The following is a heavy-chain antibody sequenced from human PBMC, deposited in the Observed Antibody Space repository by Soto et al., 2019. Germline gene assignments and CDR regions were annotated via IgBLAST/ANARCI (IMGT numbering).Heavy chain of an antibody. CDR1: GFTFSSYS. CDR3: ARAPSSSWYFDFDY. D-gene: IGHD6-13*01. V-gene: IGHV3-21*01. J-gene: IGHJ4*02. Sequence: GGSLRLSCAASGFTFSSYSMNWVRQAPGKGLEWVSSISSSSSYIYYADSVKGRFTISRDNAKNSLYLQMNSLRAEDTAVYYCARAPSSSWYFDFDYWGQGTLVTVSS. CDR2: ISSSSSYI.